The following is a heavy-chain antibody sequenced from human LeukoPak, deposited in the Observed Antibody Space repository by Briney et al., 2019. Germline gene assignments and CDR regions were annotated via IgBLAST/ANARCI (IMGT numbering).Heavy chain of an antibody. V-gene: IGHV4-59*12. CDR1: GGSISSYY. D-gene: IGHD4-17*01. CDR3: ARENYGDYQADNWFDP. CDR2: IYYSGST. J-gene: IGHJ5*02. Sequence: SETLSLTCTVSGGSISSYYWSWIRQPPGKGLEWIGYIYYSGSTYYNPSLKSRVTIPVDTSKNQFSLKLSSVTAADTAVYYCARENYGDYQADNWFDPWGQGTLVTVSS.